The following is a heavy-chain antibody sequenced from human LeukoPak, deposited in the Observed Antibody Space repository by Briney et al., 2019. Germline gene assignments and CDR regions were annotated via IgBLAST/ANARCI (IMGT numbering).Heavy chain of an antibody. J-gene: IGHJ4*02. V-gene: IGHV3-7*01. CDR1: GFTFNSYW. D-gene: IGHD1-26*01. CDR3: ARDPPVGGAYFDY. Sequence: GSLRLSCAASGFTFNSYWMTWVRQAPGKGLEWVANIKQDGSEKNYVDSVKGRFIISRDNAKNSLYLQMNSLRAEDTAVYYCARDPPVGGAYFDYWGQGSLVTVSS. CDR2: IKQDGSEK.